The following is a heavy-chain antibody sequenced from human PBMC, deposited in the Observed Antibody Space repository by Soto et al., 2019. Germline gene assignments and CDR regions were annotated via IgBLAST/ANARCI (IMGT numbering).Heavy chain of an antibody. CDR3: AREDYYDSSGYQLQAFDI. Sequence: ASVKVSCKASGYTFTGYYMHWVRQAPGQGLEWMGWINAGNGNTKYSQKFQGRVTITRDTSASTAYMELSSLRSEDTAVYYCAREDYYDSSGYQLQAFDIWGQGTMVTVSS. D-gene: IGHD3-22*01. CDR1: GYTFTGYY. CDR2: INAGNGNT. J-gene: IGHJ3*02. V-gene: IGHV1-3*01.